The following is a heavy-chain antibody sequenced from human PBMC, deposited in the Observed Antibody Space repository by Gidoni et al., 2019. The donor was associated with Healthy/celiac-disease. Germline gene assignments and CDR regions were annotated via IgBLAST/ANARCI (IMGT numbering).Heavy chain of an antibody. J-gene: IGHJ4*02. V-gene: IGHV3-21*01. CDR2: ISSSSSYI. D-gene: IGHD2-15*01. Sequence: EVQLVESGGGLVKPGGSLRLSCAASGFTFSSYSMNWVRQAPGKGLEWVSSISSSSSYIYYADSVKGRFTISRDNAKNSLYLQMNSLRAEDTAVYYCARVQSYCSGGSCSRSYYFDYWGQGTLVTVSS. CDR3: ARVQSYCSGGSCSRSYYFDY. CDR1: GFTFSSYS.